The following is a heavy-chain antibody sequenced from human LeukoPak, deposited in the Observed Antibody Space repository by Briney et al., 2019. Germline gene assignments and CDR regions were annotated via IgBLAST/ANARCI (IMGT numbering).Heavy chain of an antibody. CDR1: GSIFTASG. Sequence: GGSLRLSCAASGSIFTASGMHWVRQAPGKGLEWVTAIWHGGTGQYYADSVKGRFTISKDNSNNMLYLYMSSLRAEDTAVYFCARDRVNLYFDYWGQGALVTVSS. CDR2: IWHGGTGQ. D-gene: IGHD4-23*01. J-gene: IGHJ4*02. CDR3: ARDRVNLYFDY. V-gene: IGHV3-33*01.